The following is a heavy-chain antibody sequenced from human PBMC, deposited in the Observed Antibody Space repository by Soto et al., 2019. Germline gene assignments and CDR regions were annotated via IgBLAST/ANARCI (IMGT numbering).Heavy chain of an antibody. CDR1: GFTFSSYG. Sequence: QVQLVESGGGVVQPGRSLRLSCAASGFTFSSYGMHWVRQAPGKGLEWVAFIWHDGGNKFYAESVKGRFTISRDNSKNSLYLQMNSLRAEDTGVYHCARAGDSYGYVGPYPYYGMDVWGQGTTVTVSS. J-gene: IGHJ6*02. CDR2: IWHDGGNK. V-gene: IGHV3-33*01. CDR3: ARAGDSYGYVGPYPYYGMDV. D-gene: IGHD5-18*01.